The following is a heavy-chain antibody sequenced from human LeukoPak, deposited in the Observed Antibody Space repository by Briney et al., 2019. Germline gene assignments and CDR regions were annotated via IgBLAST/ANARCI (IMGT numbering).Heavy chain of an antibody. Sequence: SETLSLTCTVSGGSISSYYWSWIRQPPGKGLEWIGYIYYSGSTNYNPSLKSRVTISVDTSKNQFSLKLSSVTAADTAVYYCAREPGAYCGGDCYDADALDIWGQGTMVTVSS. CDR1: GGSISSYY. V-gene: IGHV4-59*01. CDR3: AREPGAYCGGDCYDADALDI. CDR2: IYYSGST. J-gene: IGHJ3*02. D-gene: IGHD2-21*02.